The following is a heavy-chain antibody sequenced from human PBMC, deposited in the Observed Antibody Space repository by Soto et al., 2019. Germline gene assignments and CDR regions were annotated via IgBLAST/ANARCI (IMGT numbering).Heavy chain of an antibody. Sequence: QVYLVQSGAEVKKPGSSVRVSCKPLRGTFTNNAFSWGRQAPGQGLEWMGGIMPFFGSGNYAQKFQGRINITADESTSSVYLELTSLRSEDTAVYYCARDRAGYYSHFVYWGQGTLVTVSS. J-gene: IGHJ4*02. CDR2: IMPFFGSG. CDR3: ARDRAGYYSHFVY. D-gene: IGHD3-22*01. V-gene: IGHV1-69*01. CDR1: RGTFTNNA.